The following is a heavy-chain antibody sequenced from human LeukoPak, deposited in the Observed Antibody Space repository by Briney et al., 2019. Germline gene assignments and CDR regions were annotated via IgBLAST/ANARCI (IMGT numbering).Heavy chain of an antibody. V-gene: IGHV3-23*01. CDR3: ARAGAIVLSPIRYWFDP. CDR2: ISCSGGST. Sequence: PGGSLRLSCAASGFTFSSYAMSWVRQAPGKGLEWVSAISCSGGSTYYADSVKGRFTISRDNSKNTLYLQMNSLRAEDTAVYYCARAGAIVLSPIRYWFDPWGQGTLVTVSS. J-gene: IGHJ5*02. CDR1: GFTFSSYA. D-gene: IGHD5-18*01.